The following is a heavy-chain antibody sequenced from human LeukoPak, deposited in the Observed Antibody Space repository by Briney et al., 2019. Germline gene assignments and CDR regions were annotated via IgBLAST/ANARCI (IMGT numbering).Heavy chain of an antibody. CDR3: AKSAAGSPGAFDI. J-gene: IGHJ3*02. CDR1: GFTFDDYA. D-gene: IGHD6-13*01. V-gene: IGHV3-9*03. CDR2: ISWNSGSI. Sequence: SLRLSCAASGFTFDDYAMHWVRQAPGKGLEWVSGISWNSGSIGYADSVKGRFTISRDNAKNSLYLQMNSLRAEDMALYYCAKSAAGSPGAFDIWGQGTMVTVSS.